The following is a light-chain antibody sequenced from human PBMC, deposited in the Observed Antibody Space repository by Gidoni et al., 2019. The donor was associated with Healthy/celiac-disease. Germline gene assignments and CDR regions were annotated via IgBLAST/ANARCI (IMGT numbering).Light chain of an antibody. CDR1: QSVSSY. Sequence: EIVLTQSPATLSLSPGERATLSCRASQSVSSYLAWYQQKPGQAPRLLIYDASNRATGIPARFSGSGSGTDFTLTISSLEPEDFAVYYCQQRSKWPPVMYTFGQGTKLEIK. CDR3: QQRSKWPPVMYT. J-gene: IGKJ2*01. V-gene: IGKV3-11*01. CDR2: DAS.